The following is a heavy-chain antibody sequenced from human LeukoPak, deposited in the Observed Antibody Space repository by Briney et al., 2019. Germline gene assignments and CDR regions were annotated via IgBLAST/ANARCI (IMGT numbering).Heavy chain of an antibody. Sequence: ASVKVSCKASGYTFTSYGISWVRQAPGQGLEWMGWISAYNGNTNYARKLQGRVTMTTDTSTSTAYMELRSLRSDDAAVYYCARDGDSSGYPGRDYWGQGTLVTVSS. D-gene: IGHD6-19*01. CDR2: ISAYNGNT. V-gene: IGHV1-18*01. CDR3: ARDGDSSGYPGRDY. J-gene: IGHJ4*02. CDR1: GYTFTSYG.